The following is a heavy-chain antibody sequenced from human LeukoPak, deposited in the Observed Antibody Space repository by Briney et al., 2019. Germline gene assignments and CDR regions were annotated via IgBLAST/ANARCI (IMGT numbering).Heavy chain of an antibody. CDR2: INPNNGGT. V-gene: IGHV1-2*02. CDR3: ARDFSHYDILTGYHYYFYY. D-gene: IGHD3-9*01. CDR1: GYTFTGYY. J-gene: IGHJ4*02. Sequence: ASVKVSCKASGYTFTGYYMHWVRQAPGQGLEWMGWINPNNGGTNYAQKFQGRVTMTRDTSISTAYMELSRLRSDDTAVYYCARDFSHYDILTGYHYYFYYWGQGTLVTVSS.